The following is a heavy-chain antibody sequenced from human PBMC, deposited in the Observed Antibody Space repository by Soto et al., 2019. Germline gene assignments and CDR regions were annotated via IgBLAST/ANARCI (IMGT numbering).Heavy chain of an antibody. CDR2: LSFDGAHE. CDR3: ARDPGVGYCSGGSCYVPDF. Sequence: GGSLRLSCAATGFPFSNHAMHWVRQAPGKGLEWVALLSFDGAHEYYADSVKGRFTISRDYTNNMLFLQMNSLRPEDTAVYYCARDPGVGYCSGGSCYVPDFWGQGTLVTVSS. D-gene: IGHD2-15*01. CDR1: GFPFSNHA. V-gene: IGHV3-30-3*01. J-gene: IGHJ4*02.